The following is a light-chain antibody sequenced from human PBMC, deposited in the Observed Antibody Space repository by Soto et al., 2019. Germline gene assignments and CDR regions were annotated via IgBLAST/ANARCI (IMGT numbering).Light chain of an antibody. J-gene: IGKJ2*01. CDR2: AAS. CDR1: QGISSY. CDR3: QQLNSYRYT. Sequence: DIQLTQSPSFLSASVGDRVTITCRASQGISSYLAWYQQKPGKAPKLLIYAASTLQSGVPSRFSGSGSGTEFTLTISSLQPEDFATYYCQQLNSYRYTFGHGTKVDMK. V-gene: IGKV1-9*01.